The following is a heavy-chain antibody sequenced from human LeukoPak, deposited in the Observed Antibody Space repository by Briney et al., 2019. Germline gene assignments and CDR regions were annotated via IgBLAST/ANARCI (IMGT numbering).Heavy chain of an antibody. D-gene: IGHD6-19*01. CDR2: INPNSGGT. V-gene: IGHV1-2*02. Sequence: GASVKVSCKASGYTFTSYGISWVRQAPGQGLEWMGWINPNSGGTNYAQKFQGRVTMTRDTSISTAYMELSRLRSDDTAVYYCARVTVAVAYWGQGTLVTVSS. CDR3: ARVTVAVAY. CDR1: GYTFTSYG. J-gene: IGHJ4*02.